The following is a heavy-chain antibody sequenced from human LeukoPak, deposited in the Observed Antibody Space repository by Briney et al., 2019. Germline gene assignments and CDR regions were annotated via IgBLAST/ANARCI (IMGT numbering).Heavy chain of an antibody. V-gene: IGHV4-34*01. CDR3: ARHGIRYFYPSYFDY. Sequence: SETLSLTCAVYGGSFSGYYWSWIRQPPGKGPEWIGEINHSGSTNYNPSLKSRVTISVDTSKNQFSLKLSSVTAADTAVYYCARHGIRYFYPSYFDYWGQGTLVTVSS. CDR1: GGSFSGYY. D-gene: IGHD3-9*01. CDR2: INHSGST. J-gene: IGHJ4*01.